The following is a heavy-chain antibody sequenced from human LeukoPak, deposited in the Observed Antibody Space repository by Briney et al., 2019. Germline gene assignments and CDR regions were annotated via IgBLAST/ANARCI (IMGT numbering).Heavy chain of an antibody. D-gene: IGHD2-21*01. V-gene: IGHV3-43*01. J-gene: IGHJ4*02. CDR1: GFTFDDYT. Sequence: GGSLRLSCAASGFTFDDYTMHWVRQAPGKGLEWVSLISWDGGSTYYADSVKGRFTISRDNSKNSLYLQMNSLRTEDTALYYCAKDISAVVRGDYFDYRGQGTLVTVSS. CDR2: ISWDGGST. CDR3: AKDISAVVRGDYFDY.